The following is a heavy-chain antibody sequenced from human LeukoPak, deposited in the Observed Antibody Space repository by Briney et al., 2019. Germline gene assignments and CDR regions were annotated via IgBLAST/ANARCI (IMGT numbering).Heavy chain of an antibody. Sequence: GGSLRLSCAASGFTFSSYWMHWVRQAPGKGLVWVSRINTDGSSTSYADSVKGRFTISRDNAKNTLYLQMNSLRAEDAAVYYCEGWERPFDYWGQGTLVTVSS. CDR3: EGWERPFDY. J-gene: IGHJ4*02. D-gene: IGHD1-26*01. CDR2: INTDGSST. CDR1: GFTFSSYW. V-gene: IGHV3-74*01.